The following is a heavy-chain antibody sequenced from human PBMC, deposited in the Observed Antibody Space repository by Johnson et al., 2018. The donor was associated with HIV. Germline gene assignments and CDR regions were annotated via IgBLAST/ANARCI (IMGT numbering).Heavy chain of an antibody. CDR2: IYSGGNT. CDR1: GFTFSTYG. J-gene: IGHJ3*02. D-gene: IGHD1-26*01. V-gene: IGHV3-NL1*01. CDR3: ARGGAWEVRPGAFDI. Sequence: QVQLVESGGGVVQSGRSLRLSCAASGFTFSTYGMHWVRQAPGKGLEWVAVIYSGGNTYYADSVRGRFTISRDNSKNTLYLQMNSLRAEDTAVYHCARGGAWEVRPGAFDIWGQGTTVTVSS.